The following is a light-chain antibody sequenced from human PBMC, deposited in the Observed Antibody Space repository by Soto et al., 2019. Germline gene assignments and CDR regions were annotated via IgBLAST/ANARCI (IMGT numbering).Light chain of an antibody. V-gene: IGLV2-14*01. CDR1: SSDIGRYNY. CDR3: RSYISSSTYV. Sequence: QSALTQPASVSGSPGQSITISCTGTSSDIGRYNYVSWYQQYPGKAPKFMFYDVSNRASGVSNRFSGSKSGNTASLTISGLQAEDEADYYCRSYISSSTYVFGTGNKVTVL. J-gene: IGLJ1*01. CDR2: DVS.